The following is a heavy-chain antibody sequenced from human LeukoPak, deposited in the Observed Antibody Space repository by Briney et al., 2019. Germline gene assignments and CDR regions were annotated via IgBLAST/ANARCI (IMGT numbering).Heavy chain of an antibody. Sequence: SETLSLTCTVSGGSISSSSYYWGWLRQPPGKGLEWIGSIYYSGSTYYNPSLKSRVTISVDTSKNQFSLKLSPVTAADTAVYYCARGLYYYDSSGYYYVYYFDYWGQGTLVTVSA. D-gene: IGHD3-22*01. V-gene: IGHV4-39*01. J-gene: IGHJ4*02. CDR2: IYYSGST. CDR3: ARGLYYYDSSGYYYVYYFDY. CDR1: GGSISSSSYY.